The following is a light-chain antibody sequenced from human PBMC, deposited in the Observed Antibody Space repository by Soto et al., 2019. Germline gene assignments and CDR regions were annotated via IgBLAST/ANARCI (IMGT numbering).Light chain of an antibody. CDR3: QQYNNWPPWT. CDR2: DAS. J-gene: IGKJ1*01. CDR1: QRVSRN. V-gene: IGKV3-15*01. Sequence: EIVMTQSPATLSVSPGXRATLSCRASQRVSRNLAWYQQKPGQAPRLLIYDASTRATGIPDRFSGSGSEAEFTLTISSLQSEDYAIYYCQQYNNWPPWTFGQGTKVDIK.